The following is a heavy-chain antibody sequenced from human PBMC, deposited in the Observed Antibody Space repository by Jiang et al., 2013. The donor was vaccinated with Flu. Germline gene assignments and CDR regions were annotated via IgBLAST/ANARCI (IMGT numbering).Heavy chain of an antibody. V-gene: IGHV4-59*01. J-gene: IGHJ6*02. CDR2: IYYSGST. CDR3: ARANYYDNLYYYYGMDV. D-gene: IGHD3-22*01. Sequence: GPGLVKPSETLSLTCTVSGGSISSYYWSWIRQPPGKGLEWIGYIYYSGSTNYNPSLKSRVTISVDTSKNQLSLKLSSVTAADTAVYYCARANYYDNLYYYYGMDVWGQGTTVTVSS. CDR1: GGSISSYY.